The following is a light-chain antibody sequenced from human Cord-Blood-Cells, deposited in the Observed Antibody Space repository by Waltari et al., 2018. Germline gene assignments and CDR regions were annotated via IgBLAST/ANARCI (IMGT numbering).Light chain of an antibody. Sequence: QSVLTQPPSVSGAPGQRVTISCTGSSSNIGAGYDVHWYQQLPGTAPKLLFYGNSNRPSGVPDRFSGSKSGTSASLAITGLQAGDEADYYCQSYDSSLSGYVFGTGTKVTVL. CDR2: GNS. CDR1: SSNIGAGYD. J-gene: IGLJ1*01. CDR3: QSYDSSLSGYV. V-gene: IGLV1-40*01.